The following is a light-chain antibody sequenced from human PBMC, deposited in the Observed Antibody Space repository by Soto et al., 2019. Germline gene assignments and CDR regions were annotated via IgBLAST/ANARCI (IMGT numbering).Light chain of an antibody. J-gene: IGKJ1*01. CDR3: QQCHRYLT. CDR1: HSLGNW. CDR2: GAS. Sequence: DIQMTQSPYTLSASVGDRVTITCRASHSLGNWLAWYQQKPGKAPKLLISGASSLQSGVPSRFSGSASGTEFTLTISSLQPDDIATYYCQQCHRYLTFGQGTKVDIK. V-gene: IGKV1-5*01.